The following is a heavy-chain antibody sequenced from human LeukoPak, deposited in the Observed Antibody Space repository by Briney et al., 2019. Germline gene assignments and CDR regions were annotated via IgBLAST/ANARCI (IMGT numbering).Heavy chain of an antibody. CDR1: GFTFSSYA. CDR2: IGGSGGST. V-gene: IGHV3-23*01. D-gene: IGHD6-19*01. CDR3: AKASSGWYFDPFDY. J-gene: IGHJ4*02. Sequence: PGGSLRLSCAASGFTFSSYAMSWVRQAPGKGLEWVSSIGGSGGSTYYVDSVKGRFTISRDNSKNTLFLQMNSLRAEDTAVFYCAKASSGWYFDPFDYWGQGTLVTVSS.